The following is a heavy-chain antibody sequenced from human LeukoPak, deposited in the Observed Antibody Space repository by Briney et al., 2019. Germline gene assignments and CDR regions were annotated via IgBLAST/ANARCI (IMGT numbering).Heavy chain of an antibody. J-gene: IGHJ4*02. Sequence: ASVKVSCKASGYTFTGYYMHCVRQAPGQGLEWIGWINPNSGGTNYAQKFQGRVTMTRDTSISTAYMELSRLRSDDTAVYYCARAQGIAVAGTFDYWGQGTLVTVSS. D-gene: IGHD6-19*01. CDR2: INPNSGGT. V-gene: IGHV1-2*02. CDR3: ARAQGIAVAGTFDY. CDR1: GYTFTGYY.